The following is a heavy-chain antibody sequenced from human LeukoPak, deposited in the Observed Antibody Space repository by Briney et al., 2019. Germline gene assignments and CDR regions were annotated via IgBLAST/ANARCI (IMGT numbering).Heavy chain of an antibody. J-gene: IGHJ6*03. CDR3: AKFDAEYTGSYSYYYYMDV. Sequence: GGSLRLSCAASGFTFSSYAMSWVRQAPGKGLEWVSAISGSRGSTYYTDSVKGRFTISRDNSKNTLYLQMNSLRAEDTAVYYCAKFDAEYTGSYSYYYYMDVWGKGTTVTVSS. D-gene: IGHD1-26*01. CDR2: ISGSRGST. V-gene: IGHV3-23*01. CDR1: GFTFSSYA.